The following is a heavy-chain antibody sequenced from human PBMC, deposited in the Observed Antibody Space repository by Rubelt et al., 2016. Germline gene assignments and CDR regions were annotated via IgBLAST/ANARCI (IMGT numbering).Heavy chain of an antibody. D-gene: IGHD3-10*01. V-gene: IGHV4-34*01. Sequence: QVQLQQWGAGLLKPSETLSLTCAVYGGSFSGYYWSWIRQPPGKGLEWIGEINHSGSTKYNPSLKSRVTIPVDTSKKQFSLKLSSVTAEDTAVYYCASSLSGSPNFDYWGQGTLVTVSS. CDR3: ASSLSGSPNFDY. CDR1: GGSFSGYY. J-gene: IGHJ4*02. CDR2: INHSGST.